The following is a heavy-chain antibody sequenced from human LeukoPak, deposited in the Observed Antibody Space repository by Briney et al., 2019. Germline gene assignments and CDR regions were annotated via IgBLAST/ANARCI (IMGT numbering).Heavy chain of an antibody. V-gene: IGHV3-30*02. Sequence: PGGSLRLSCAASGYTFSSYGMHSGPRATAKRLGRVACVRFDGSKQSYADSVRVGFPIHKDSSRNSLYLQMNSCRPEDTAVYYSAKEVTPLRAAAGIFAYRGQGALVTLSS. D-gene: IGHD6-13*01. CDR3: AKEVTPLRAAAGIFAY. CDR1: GYTFSSYG. J-gene: IGHJ4*02. CDR2: VRFDGSKQ.